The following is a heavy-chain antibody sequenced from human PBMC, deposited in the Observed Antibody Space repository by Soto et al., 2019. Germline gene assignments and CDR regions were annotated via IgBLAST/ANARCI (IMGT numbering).Heavy chain of an antibody. CDR3: ARGAGGYCSSTSCYSGIVFWFDP. Sequence: VASVKVSCKASGYTFTSYGISWVRQAPGQGLEWMGWISAYNGNTNYAQKLQGRVTMTTDTSTSTVYMELSSLRSEDTAVYYCARGAGGYCSSTSCYSGIVFWFDPWGQGTLVTVSS. V-gene: IGHV1-18*01. CDR2: ISAYNGNT. J-gene: IGHJ5*02. CDR1: GYTFTSYG. D-gene: IGHD2-2*01.